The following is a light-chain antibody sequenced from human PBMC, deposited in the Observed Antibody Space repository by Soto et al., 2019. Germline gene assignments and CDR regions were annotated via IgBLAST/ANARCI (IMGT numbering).Light chain of an antibody. CDR3: QQYGDSPLT. CDR2: AAS. CDR1: QSVSGSY. Sequence: VMTQCPATLSASPSEGATRSCRGSQSVSGSYLAWSQQKPGQAPRLLIYAASSRATGIPDRFSGSASGTDFTLTISRLEPEDFAVYHCQQYGDSPLTFGGGTKVDIK. V-gene: IGKV3-20*01. J-gene: IGKJ4*01.